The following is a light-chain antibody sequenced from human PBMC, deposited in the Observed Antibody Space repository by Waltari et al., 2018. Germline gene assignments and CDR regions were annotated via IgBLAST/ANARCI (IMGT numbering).Light chain of an antibody. CDR2: DVS. V-gene: IGLV2-14*03. CDR3: SSYTTSNTLV. Sequence: QSALTQPASVSGSPGQSITISCTGTCRDVVGYKSASWYQQHPGKAPKLMIYDVSNRPSGVSNRFSGSKAGNTASLTISGLHAEDEADYYCSSYTTSNTLVFGTGTNVIVL. CDR1: CRDVVGYKS. J-gene: IGLJ1*01.